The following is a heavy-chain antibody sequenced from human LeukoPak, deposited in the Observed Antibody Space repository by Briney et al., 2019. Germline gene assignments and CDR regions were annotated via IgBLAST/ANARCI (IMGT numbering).Heavy chain of an antibody. Sequence: GGSLRLSCAASGSTLRNYGMSWVRQAPGKRLEWLSGISASGGATYYADSVKGRFTISRDNSKNTLYLQMNSLRAEDTAVYYCAKDFDYYDSSGYYYFDYWGQGTLVTVSS. CDR3: AKDFDYYDSSGYYYFDY. V-gene: IGHV3-23*01. CDR1: GSTLRNYG. CDR2: ISASGGAT. D-gene: IGHD3-22*01. J-gene: IGHJ4*02.